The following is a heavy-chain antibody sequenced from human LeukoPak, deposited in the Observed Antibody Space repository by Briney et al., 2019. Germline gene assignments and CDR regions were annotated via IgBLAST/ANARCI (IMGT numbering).Heavy chain of an antibody. CDR1: GGSITSSY. D-gene: IGHD3-10*01. CDR3: ARDGYGSGSYGWFDP. CDR2: IYSGST. J-gene: IGHJ5*02. Sequence: SETLSLTCTVSGGSITSSYWSWIRQTPGKGLEWIGNIYSGSTNYNPSFESRVTVSLDTSKNQFSLRLTSVTAADTALYYCARDGYGSGSYGWFDPWGQGTLVTVSS. V-gene: IGHV4-59*01.